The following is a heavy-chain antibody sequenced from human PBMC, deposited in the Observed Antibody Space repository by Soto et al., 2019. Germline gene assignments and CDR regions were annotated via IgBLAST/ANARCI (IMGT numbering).Heavy chain of an antibody. CDR1: GFTFSSYS. D-gene: IGHD6-19*01. Sequence: GGSLRLSCAASGFTFSSYSMNWVRQAPGKGLEWVSSISTSSSYIHYADSVKGRFTISRGNAKNSMYLQMNSLRAEDTAVYYCARGGSGRYEDVDYWGQGTLVTVSS. J-gene: IGHJ4*02. V-gene: IGHV3-21*01. CDR3: ARGGSGRYEDVDY. CDR2: ISTSSSYI.